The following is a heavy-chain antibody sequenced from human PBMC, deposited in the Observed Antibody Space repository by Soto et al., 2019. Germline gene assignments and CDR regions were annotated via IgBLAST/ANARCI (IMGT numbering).Heavy chain of an antibody. CDR2: ISYDGSNK. Sequence: PGGSLRLSCAASGFTFSSYAMHWFRQAPGKGLEWVAVISYDGSNKYYADSVKGRFTISRDNSRHMFYVQMNSLRAEDTAVYYCAKVDTEMLTNYYYAMDVWGQGTTVTVSS. CDR3: AKVDTEMLTNYYYAMDV. D-gene: IGHD5-18*01. CDR1: GFTFSSYA. V-gene: IGHV3-30-3*01. J-gene: IGHJ6*02.